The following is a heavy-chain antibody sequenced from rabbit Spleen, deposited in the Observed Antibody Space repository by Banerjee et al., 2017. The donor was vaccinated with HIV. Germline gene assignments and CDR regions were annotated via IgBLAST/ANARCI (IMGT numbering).Heavy chain of an antibody. CDR3: VREAGYGGYGDANL. V-gene: IGHV1S43*01. CDR1: GVSFSDKDV. D-gene: IGHD6-1*01. CDR2: IVPIFGVT. J-gene: IGHJ4*01. Sequence: QLEESGGGLVKPEGSLTLTCKASGVSFSDKDVMCWVRQAPGKGLEWIGYIVPIFGVTCYANWVNGRFPISSHNAQNTLYLQLNSLTAADTATYFCVREAGYGGYGDANLWGPGTLVTVS.